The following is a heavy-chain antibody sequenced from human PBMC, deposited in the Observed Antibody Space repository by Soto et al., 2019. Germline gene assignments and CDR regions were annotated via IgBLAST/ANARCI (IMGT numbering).Heavy chain of an antibody. Sequence: PGGSLRLSCGASGFTFSSYAMSWVRQAPGKGLEWVSAISGSGGSTYSADSVKGRFTICRDNSKNTRYLQMNSLRAEDTAVYYCANRPAAVPYFAYWGQGTLVPVSS. D-gene: IGHD6-13*01. J-gene: IGHJ4*02. CDR1: GFTFSSYA. CDR3: ANRPAAVPYFAY. V-gene: IGHV3-23*01. CDR2: ISGSGGST.